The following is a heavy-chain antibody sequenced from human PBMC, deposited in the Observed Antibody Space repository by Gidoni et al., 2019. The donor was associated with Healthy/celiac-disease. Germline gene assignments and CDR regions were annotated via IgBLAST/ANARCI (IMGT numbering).Heavy chain of an antibody. CDR2: IYYSGST. J-gene: IGHJ4*02. CDR3: ARGQQEQLVRIFDY. D-gene: IGHD6-6*01. V-gene: IGHV4-31*03. Sequence: QVQLQESGPGLVKPSQTLSLTCTVSGGSISSGGYYWSWIRQHPGKGLEWIGCIYYSGSTYYNPSLKSRVTISVDTSKNQFSLKLSSVTAADTAVYYCARGQQEQLVRIFDYWGQGTLVTVSS. CDR1: GGSISSGGYY.